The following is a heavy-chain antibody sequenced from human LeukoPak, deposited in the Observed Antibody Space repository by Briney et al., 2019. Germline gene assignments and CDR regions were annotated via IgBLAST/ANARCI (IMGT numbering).Heavy chain of an antibody. CDR2: ISSRSSYI. D-gene: IGHD5-12*01. CDR3: ARGGGGYDPYFDY. Sequence: PGGSLTLSCTPSGFTFNGFCLTWFRQTPGKGLEWVSFISSRSSYIYYADSVKGRFTISRDNAKNSLYLQMTSLRAEDTAVYYCARGGGGYDPYFDYWGQGTLVTVSS. V-gene: IGHV3-21*01. CDR1: GFTFNGFC. J-gene: IGHJ4*02.